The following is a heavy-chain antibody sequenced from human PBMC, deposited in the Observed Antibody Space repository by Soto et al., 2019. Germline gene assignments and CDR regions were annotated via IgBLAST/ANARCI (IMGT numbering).Heavy chain of an antibody. J-gene: IGHJ3*02. Sequence: ETLSLTCTVSGGSISSYYWSWIRQPPGKGLEWIGYIYYSGSTNYNPSLKSRVTISVDTSKNQFSLKLSSVTAADTAVYYCARGRREYYYDSSGYYSPPGAFDIWGQGTMVTVSS. CDR2: IYYSGST. V-gene: IGHV4-59*01. D-gene: IGHD3-22*01. CDR3: ARGRREYYYDSSGYYSPPGAFDI. CDR1: GGSISSYY.